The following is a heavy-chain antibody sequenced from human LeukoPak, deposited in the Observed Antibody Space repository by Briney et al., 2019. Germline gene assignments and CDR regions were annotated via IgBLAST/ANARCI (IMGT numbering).Heavy chain of an antibody. CDR2: ISYDGSNK. J-gene: IGHJ4*02. CDR3: AKDERRYCSCTSCYKNDY. V-gene: IGHV3-30*18. Sequence: GGSLRLSCAASGFTFSSYGMHWVRQAPGMGLEWVAVISYDGSNKYYADSVKGRFTISRDNSKNTLYLQMNSLRAEDTAVYYCAKDERRYCSCTSCYKNDYWGQGTLVTVSS. D-gene: IGHD2-2*02. CDR1: GFTFSSYG.